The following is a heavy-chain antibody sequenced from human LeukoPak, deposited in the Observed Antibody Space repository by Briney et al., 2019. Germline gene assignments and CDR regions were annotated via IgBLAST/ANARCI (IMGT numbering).Heavy chain of an antibody. J-gene: IGHJ6*02. V-gene: IGHV4-59*08. CDR3: AKHFTGPGTYTPYFGMDV. Sequence: SETLSLTCTVSGDSIRNYYYSWIRQPPGKGLEWVGYIYYSGSTSYNPSLKSRVTISVDTSKNQFSLKLSSVTAADTAMYYCAKHFTGPGTYTPYFGMDVWGLGTTVTVSS. D-gene: IGHD3-16*01. CDR1: GDSIRNYY. CDR2: IYYSGST.